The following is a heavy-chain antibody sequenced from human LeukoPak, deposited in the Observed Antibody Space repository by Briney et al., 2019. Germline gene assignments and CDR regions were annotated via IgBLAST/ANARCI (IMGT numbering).Heavy chain of an antibody. CDR1: GYSFTSYW. V-gene: IGHV5-51*01. J-gene: IGHJ6*03. CDR2: IYPGDSDT. D-gene: IGHD6-6*01. CDR3: ARSRFSSSFREYYMDV. Sequence: PGESLKISCKGSGYSFTSYWIGWVRQMPGKGLEWMGIIYPGDSDTRYSPSFQGQVTISADKSISTAYLQWSSLKASDTAIYYCARSRFSSSFREYYMDVWGKGTTVTVSS.